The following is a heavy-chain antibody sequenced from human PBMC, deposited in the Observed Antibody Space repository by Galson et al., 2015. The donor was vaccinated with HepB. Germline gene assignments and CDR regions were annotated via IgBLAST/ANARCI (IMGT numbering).Heavy chain of an antibody. CDR1: GGSISSSSYC. CDR3: ARVPIDTAMVSYYFDY. CDR2: IYYSGST. J-gene: IGHJ4*02. Sequence: ETLSLTCTVSGGSISSSSYCWGWIRQPPGKGLEWIGSIYYSGSTYYNPSLKSRVTISVDTSKNQFSLKLSSVTAADTAVYYCARVPIDTAMVSYYFDYWGQGTLVTVSS. D-gene: IGHD5-18*01. V-gene: IGHV4-39*07.